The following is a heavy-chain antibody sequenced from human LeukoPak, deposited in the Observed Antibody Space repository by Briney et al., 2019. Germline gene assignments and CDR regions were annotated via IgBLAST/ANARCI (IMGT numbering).Heavy chain of an antibody. V-gene: IGHV1-18*01. Sequence: ASVKVSCKTSGYTFTTYGLSWVRQAPGQGLEWMGWINTGNGDTIYTHQLQGRLTLSTDTSTDTAYMELANLISDDTALYFCARDFCTGAYCYHALGHWGQGALVTVSS. CDR1: GYTFTTYG. D-gene: IGHD2-8*02. CDR3: ARDFCTGAYCYHALGH. CDR2: INTGNGDT. J-gene: IGHJ4*02.